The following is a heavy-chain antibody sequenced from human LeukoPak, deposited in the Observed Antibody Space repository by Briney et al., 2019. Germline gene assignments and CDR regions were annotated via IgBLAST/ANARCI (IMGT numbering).Heavy chain of an antibody. V-gene: IGHV1-18*01. CDR3: ARVFTVEQREP. CDR2: ISPYNGHT. Sequence: GASVKVSCKTSDYSFTTYSITWVRQAPGQGLEWMGWISPYNGHTTYAHKFQGRVTMTTDTSTSTAYMELRTLTSDDTAIYYCARVFTVEQREPWGQGTLVTVSS. J-gene: IGHJ5*02. D-gene: IGHD1/OR15-1a*01. CDR1: DYSFTTYS.